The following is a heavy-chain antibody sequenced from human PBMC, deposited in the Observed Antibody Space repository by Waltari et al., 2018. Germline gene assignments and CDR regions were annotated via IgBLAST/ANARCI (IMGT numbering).Heavy chain of an antibody. Sequence: HLQESGPGLVKTSETLSLTCTVSGGSMRSYHWSWIRQAPGKGLEWIGYVYYGGSTDYNPSLKSRVTMSVDSSKSQFSLNLTSVTAADTAVYYCASDSSGYNFPFDYWGQGILVTVSS. D-gene: IGHD3-22*01. CDR3: ASDSSGYNFPFDY. CDR2: VYYGGST. J-gene: IGHJ4*02. V-gene: IGHV4-59*01. CDR1: GGSMRSYH.